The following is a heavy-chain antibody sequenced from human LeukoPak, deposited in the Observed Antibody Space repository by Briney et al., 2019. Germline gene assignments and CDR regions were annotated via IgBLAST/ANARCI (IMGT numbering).Heavy chain of an antibody. J-gene: IGHJ4*02. D-gene: IGHD2-21*02. Sequence: GGSLRLSCAASGFTFSSYGMHWVRQAPGKGLEWVALISYDGSNKYYAESVKGRFTISRDNSKNTLYLQMNSLRAEDTAVYYCAKDRLVVVTTHFDYWGQGTLVTVSS. CDR2: ISYDGSNK. CDR1: GFTFSSYG. V-gene: IGHV3-30*18. CDR3: AKDRLVVVTTHFDY.